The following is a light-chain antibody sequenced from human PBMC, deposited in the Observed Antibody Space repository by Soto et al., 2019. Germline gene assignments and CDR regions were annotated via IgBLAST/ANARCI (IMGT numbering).Light chain of an antibody. V-gene: IGKV3-15*01. CDR2: GAS. CDR1: QSVSSD. Sequence: EIVMTQSPATQSVSPGERATLSCRASQSVSSDLAWYQQKPGQTPRLVIYGASTRATGIPARFSGSGSGTEFTLTLSSLQSADFAVYYCQHYKTWPWTFGQGTKVEIK. CDR3: QHYKTWPWT. J-gene: IGKJ1*01.